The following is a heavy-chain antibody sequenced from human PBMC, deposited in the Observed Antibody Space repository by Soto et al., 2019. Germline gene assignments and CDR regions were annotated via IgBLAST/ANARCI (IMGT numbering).Heavy chain of an antibody. D-gene: IGHD3-3*02. Sequence: VASVKVSCKASGYTFTNYYMHWVRQAPGQGLEWMGIINPTGGSTTYAQKLQGRVIMTRDTSTSTVYMKLSSLRSEDTAVYYCARGTIYGPSDIWGQGTMVTVSS. V-gene: IGHV1-46*04. J-gene: IGHJ3*02. CDR2: INPTGGST. CDR3: ARGTIYGPSDI. CDR1: GYTFTNYY.